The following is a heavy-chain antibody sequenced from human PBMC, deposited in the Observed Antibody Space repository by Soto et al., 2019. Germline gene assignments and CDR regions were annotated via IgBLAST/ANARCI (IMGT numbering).Heavy chain of an antibody. J-gene: IGHJ6*02. CDR3: AREKYYYDSSGYYPPSTYYGMDV. D-gene: IGHD3-22*01. CDR2: IIPIFGST. Sequence: GASVKVSCKASGGTFSSYAISWVRQAPGQGLEWMGGIIPIFGSTSYAQKFQGRVTMTRDTSTSTVYMELSSLRSEDTAVYYCAREKYYYDSSGYYPPSTYYGMDVWGQGTTVTVSS. CDR1: GGTFSSYA. V-gene: IGHV1-69*05.